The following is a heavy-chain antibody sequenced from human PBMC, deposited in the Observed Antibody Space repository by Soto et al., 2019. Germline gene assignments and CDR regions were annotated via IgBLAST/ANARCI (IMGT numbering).Heavy chain of an antibody. J-gene: IGHJ4*02. V-gene: IGHV3-30*18. CDR1: GFTFSSYG. D-gene: IGHD3-22*01. CDR3: AKDRMHYYDSSGYYPDY. CDR2: ISYDGSNK. Sequence: QVQLVESGGGVVQPGRSLRLSCAASGFTFSSYGMHWVRQAPGKGLEWVAVISYDGSNKYYADSVKGRFTISRDNSMNTLYLQMNSLRAEDTAVYYCAKDRMHYYDSSGYYPDYWGQGTLVTVSS.